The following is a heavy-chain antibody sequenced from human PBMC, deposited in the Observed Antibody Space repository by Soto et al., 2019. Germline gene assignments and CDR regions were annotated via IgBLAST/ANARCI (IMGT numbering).Heavy chain of an antibody. V-gene: IGHV3-21*01. CDR1: GFTFSSYS. D-gene: IGHD1-1*01. CDR3: ARDLPVEPYSFVY. Sequence: EVQLVESGGGLVKPGGSLRLSCAASGFTFSSYSMNWVRQAPGKGLEWVSSISSSSSYIYYADSVKGRFTISRDNAKNSLYLQMNSLRAEDTAVYYCARDLPVEPYSFVYWGQGTLVTVSS. J-gene: IGHJ4*02. CDR2: ISSSSSYI.